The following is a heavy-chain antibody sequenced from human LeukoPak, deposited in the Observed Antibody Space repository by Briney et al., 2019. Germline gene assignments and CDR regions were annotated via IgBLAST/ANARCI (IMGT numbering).Heavy chain of an antibody. CDR2: ISSNGGST. D-gene: IGHD4-17*01. CDR3: ARRGSYYGDSMDY. Sequence: PGGSLRLPCAASGFTFSRYAMHWVRQAPGKGLEYVSAISSNGGSTYYANSVKGRFTISRDNSKNTLYLQMGSLRAEDMAVYYCARRGSYYGDSMDYWGQGTLVTVSS. CDR1: GFTFSRYA. V-gene: IGHV3-64*01. J-gene: IGHJ4*02.